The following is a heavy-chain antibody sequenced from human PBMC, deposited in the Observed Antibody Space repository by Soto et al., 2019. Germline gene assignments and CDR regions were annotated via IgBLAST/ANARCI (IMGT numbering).Heavy chain of an antibody. D-gene: IGHD3-10*01. CDR2: IMYSGYS. V-gene: IGHV4-59*08. CDR1: GDSLTNYY. J-gene: IGHJ6*02. CDR3: ARHGFGPLHGLVDV. Sequence: QVQLQESGPGLVKPSETLSLTCTVSGDSLTNYYCSWFRQPPGKGLEWIGYIMYSGYSAYNLSLKRRVTRSMATSKTQFSLMLESVTATDTAVYYCARHGFGPLHGLVDVWGQGTTVIVSS.